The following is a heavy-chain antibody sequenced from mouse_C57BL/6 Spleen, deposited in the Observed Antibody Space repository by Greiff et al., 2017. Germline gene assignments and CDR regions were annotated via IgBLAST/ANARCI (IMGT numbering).Heavy chain of an antibody. Sequence: QVHVKQPGAELVKPGASVKLSCKASGYTFTSYWMQWVKQRPGQGLEWIGEIDPSDSYTNYNQKFKGKATLTVDTSSSTAYMQLSSLTSEDSAVYYCARSGYYGSSYGDYWGQGTTLTVSS. CDR1: GYTFTSYW. J-gene: IGHJ2*01. V-gene: IGHV1-50*01. CDR2: IDPSDSYT. D-gene: IGHD1-1*01. CDR3: ARSGYYGSSYGDY.